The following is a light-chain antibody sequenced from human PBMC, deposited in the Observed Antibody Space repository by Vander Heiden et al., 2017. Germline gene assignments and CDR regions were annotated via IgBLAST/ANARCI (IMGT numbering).Light chain of an antibody. CDR2: DAS. Sequence: DVRMTQSPSTLSASVGDRVTITCRASQSVSIWMAWYQQKPGKAPNLLISDASSFEGGVPSRFSGSGSGTEFTLTISSLQPDDFATYFCQQYNDYPRTFGQGTKVEIK. J-gene: IGKJ1*01. CDR1: QSVSIW. V-gene: IGKV1-5*01. CDR3: QQYNDYPRT.